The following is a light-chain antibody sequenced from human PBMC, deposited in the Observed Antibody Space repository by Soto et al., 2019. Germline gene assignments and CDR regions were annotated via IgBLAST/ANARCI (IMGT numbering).Light chain of an antibody. CDR2: MAS. Sequence: DIQMTQSPSTLSASVGDRVTITCRASQSISRWLAWYQKKPGKAPKFLIYMASNLESWVPSRFSGSGSGTEFTLTISSLQPDDFATYYCQQYNSDLGITFGPENKVDIK. V-gene: IGKV1-5*03. J-gene: IGKJ3*01. CDR1: QSISRW. CDR3: QQYNSDLGIT.